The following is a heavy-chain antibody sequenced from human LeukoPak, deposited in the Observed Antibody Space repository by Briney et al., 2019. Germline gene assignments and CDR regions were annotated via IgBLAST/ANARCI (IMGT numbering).Heavy chain of an antibody. CDR1: GFSFSSYA. D-gene: IGHD5-24*01. V-gene: IGHV3-64*01. CDR3: ARDPDGYNWGYFDY. CDR2: ISSNGGST. Sequence: GGSLRLSCAASGFSFSSYAMSWVRQAPGKGLEYVSAISSNGGSTYYANSVKGRFTISRDNSKNTLYLQMGSLRAEDMAVYYCARDPDGYNWGYFDYWGQGTLVTVSS. J-gene: IGHJ4*02.